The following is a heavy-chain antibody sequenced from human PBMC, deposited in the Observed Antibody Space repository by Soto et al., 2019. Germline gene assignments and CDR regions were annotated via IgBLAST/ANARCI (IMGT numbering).Heavy chain of an antibody. V-gene: IGHV4-39*01. CDR3: ANQNLFYDILTGYTLNYFDY. CDR2: IYYSGST. Sequence: SETLSLTCTVSGGSISSSSYYWGWIRQPPGKGLEWIGSIYYSGSTYYNLSLKSRVTISVDTSKNQFSLKLSSVTAADTAVYYCANQNLFYDILTGYTLNYFDYWGQGTLVTVSS. J-gene: IGHJ4*02. CDR1: GGSISSSSYY. D-gene: IGHD3-9*01.